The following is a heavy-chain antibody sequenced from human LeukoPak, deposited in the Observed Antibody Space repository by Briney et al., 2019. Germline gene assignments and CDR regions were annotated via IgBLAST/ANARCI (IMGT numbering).Heavy chain of an antibody. J-gene: IGHJ4*02. Sequence: SGGSLRLSCAASGFTFSGSPILWVRQASGKGLEWVGRIRSKADNYATAYAASVQGRCTISRDDSKSTAYLQLNSLKTEGTAVYYCTQSNYWGQGALVTVSS. CDR3: TQSNY. CDR1: GFTFSGSP. V-gene: IGHV3-73*01. CDR2: IRSKADNYAT.